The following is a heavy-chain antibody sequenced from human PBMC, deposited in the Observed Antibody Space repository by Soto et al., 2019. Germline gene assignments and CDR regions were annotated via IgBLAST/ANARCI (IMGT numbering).Heavy chain of an antibody. V-gene: IGHV3-53*01. Sequence: EVQVVESGGGLIQPGGSLRLSCAVSGVTVTINYMSWVRQAPGKGLEWVSVIYSGGTTYYADSVKGRFTISRDTSKNTMYLQMNSLRGEDTAVYYCHGYGYWGQGTLVTVSS. CDR2: IYSGGTT. CDR3: HGYGY. CDR1: GVTVTINY. D-gene: IGHD5-12*01. J-gene: IGHJ4*02.